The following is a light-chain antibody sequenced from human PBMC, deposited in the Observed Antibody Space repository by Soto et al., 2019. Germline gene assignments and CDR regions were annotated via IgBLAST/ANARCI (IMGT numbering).Light chain of an antibody. V-gene: IGLV2-8*01. Sequence: QSALTQPPSASGSPGQSVTISCTGTSSDVGGYNFVSWYQQHPGKAPKLMIFEVSKRPSGVPDRFSGSKSGNTASLTVSGLQAEDEVDYYCSSYAGSNTRFGTGTKLTVL. J-gene: IGLJ1*01. CDR2: EVS. CDR1: SSDVGGYNF. CDR3: SSYAGSNTR.